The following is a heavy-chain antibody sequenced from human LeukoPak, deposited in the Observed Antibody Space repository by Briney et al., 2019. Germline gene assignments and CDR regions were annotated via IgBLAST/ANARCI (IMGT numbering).Heavy chain of an antibody. CDR2: ISVYKGDT. CDR1: GYIFTNFG. J-gene: IGHJ3*02. D-gene: IGHD6-19*01. Sequence: ASVKASCKASGYIFTNFGISWVRQAPGQGLEWMGWISVYKGDTNYAQILQDRVTMTTDTSTSTAYMELRSLRSDDTAVYYCARAGGWARGDYKADAFDIWGQGTMVTVSS. V-gene: IGHV1-18*01. CDR3: ARAGGWARGDYKADAFDI.